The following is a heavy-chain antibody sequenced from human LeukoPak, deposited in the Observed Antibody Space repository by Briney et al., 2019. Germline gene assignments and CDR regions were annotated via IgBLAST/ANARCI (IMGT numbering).Heavy chain of an antibody. CDR1: GGSISSYY. Sequence: SETLSLTCTVSGGSISSYYWSWIRQPPGKGLEWIGRIYSSGGTNYNPSLKSRVTMSVDTSKNQFSLKLSSVTAADTAVYYCARDSDGSGSYFHWGQGTLVTVSS. J-gene: IGHJ4*02. V-gene: IGHV4-4*07. D-gene: IGHD3-10*01. CDR3: ARDSDGSGSYFH. CDR2: IYSSGGT.